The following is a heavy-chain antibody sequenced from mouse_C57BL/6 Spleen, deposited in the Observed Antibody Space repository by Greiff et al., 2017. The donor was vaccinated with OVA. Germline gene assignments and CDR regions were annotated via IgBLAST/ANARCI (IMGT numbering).Heavy chain of an antibody. CDR2: IWSGGST. V-gene: IGHV2-2*01. Sequence: QVHVKQSGPGLVQPSQSLSITCTVSGFSLTSYGVHWVRQSPGKGLEWLGVIWSGGSTDYNAAFISRLSISKDNSKSQVLFKKNSLQADDTAIYYCAKNSAYYSNDAMDYWGQGTSVTVSA. J-gene: IGHJ4*01. CDR3: AKNSAYYSNDAMDY. CDR1: GFSLTSYG. D-gene: IGHD2-5*01.